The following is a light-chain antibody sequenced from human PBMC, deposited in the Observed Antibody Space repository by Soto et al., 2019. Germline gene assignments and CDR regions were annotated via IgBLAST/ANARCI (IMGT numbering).Light chain of an antibody. CDR3: QQGYSNPQT. J-gene: IGKJ1*01. V-gene: IGKV1-39*01. CDR2: VAS. CDR1: QSISNY. Sequence: DIQMTQSPSSLSASVGDRVTITCRASQSISNYLNWYQRKSGKAPKLLIYVASSLQSGVPSRFSGSGSGTDFTLTISSLQPEDFATYYCQQGYSNPQTFGQGTKVEIK.